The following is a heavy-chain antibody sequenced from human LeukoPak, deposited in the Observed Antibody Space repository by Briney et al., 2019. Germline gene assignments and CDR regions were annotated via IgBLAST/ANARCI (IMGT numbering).Heavy chain of an antibody. CDR2: ISYSGST. Sequence: SETLSLTCTVSSGSISPYYWSWIRQSPGKGLEWIAYISYSGSTNYNPSLKSRVTISVDTSKNQFSLRLSSMTAADTAVYYCARGIYVDSISWYFDLWGRGTLVTVSS. D-gene: IGHD4-17*01. V-gene: IGHV4-59*01. CDR1: SGSISPYY. CDR3: ARGIYVDSISWYFDL. J-gene: IGHJ2*01.